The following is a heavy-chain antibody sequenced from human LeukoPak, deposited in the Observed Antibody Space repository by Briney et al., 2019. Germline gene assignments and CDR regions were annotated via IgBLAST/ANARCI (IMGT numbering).Heavy chain of an antibody. CDR1: GGSISSYY. Sequence: SETLSLTCTVSGGSISSYYWSWIRQPPGKGLEWIGYIYYCGSTNYNPSLKSRVTISVDTSKNQFSLKLSSVTAADTAVYYCTRHSGHYYDSSGYPRNWGQGTLVTVSS. J-gene: IGHJ4*02. V-gene: IGHV4-59*08. CDR3: TRHSGHYYDSSGYPRN. D-gene: IGHD3-22*01. CDR2: IYYCGST.